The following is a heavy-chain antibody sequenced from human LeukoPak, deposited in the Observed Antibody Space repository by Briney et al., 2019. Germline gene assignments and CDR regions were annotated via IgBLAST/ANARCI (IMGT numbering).Heavy chain of an antibody. J-gene: IGHJ4*02. V-gene: IGHV3-48*01. D-gene: IGHD4-23*01. CDR3: LRVETYAYYDS. CDR1: RFTFSTHS. CDR2: IRSSSTTI. Sequence: PGGGLRLSCVASRFTFSTHSMVWVRQAPGKGVECVSYIRSSSTTISYADSVKSRFTISRDNDENSLYLQMNSLRAEDTAVYYCLRVETYAYYDSWGQGTLATVSS.